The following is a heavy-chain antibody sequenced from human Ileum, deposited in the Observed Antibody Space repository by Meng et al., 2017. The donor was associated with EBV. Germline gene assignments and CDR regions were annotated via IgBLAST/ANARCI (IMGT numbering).Heavy chain of an antibody. V-gene: IGHV4-34*12. D-gene: IGHD2-8*02. CDR3: ARRPTGIDY. Sequence: VQLQRWGAGLSSASAALSLTCASNGGSCSGAYWNWIRQPPGKGLEWIGEIIHGGSPSYNPSLKSRVTISIDTSKNQLSLMLSSVTAADTAVYYCARRPTGIDYWGQGTLVTVSS. CDR1: GGSCSGAY. J-gene: IGHJ4*02. CDR2: IIHGGSP.